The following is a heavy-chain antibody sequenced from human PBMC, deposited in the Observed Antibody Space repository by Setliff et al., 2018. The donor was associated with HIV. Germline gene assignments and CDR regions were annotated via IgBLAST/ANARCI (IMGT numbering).Heavy chain of an antibody. J-gene: IGHJ4*02. Sequence: SETLSLTCTVSGGSISTYFWSWVRQTPGKGLEWIGYIYYTGSTSYNPSFRSRVTISVDTSKNQFSLMLDPVTAADTAVYYCATGPKKGVDILPPDSWGQGTLVTVSS. V-gene: IGHV4-59*01. CDR2: IYYTGST. D-gene: IGHD3-3*01. CDR3: ATGPKKGVDILPPDS. CDR1: GGSISTYF.